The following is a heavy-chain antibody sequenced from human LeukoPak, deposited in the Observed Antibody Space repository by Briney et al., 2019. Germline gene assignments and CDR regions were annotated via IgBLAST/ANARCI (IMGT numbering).Heavy chain of an antibody. J-gene: IGHJ4*02. CDR3: ARDYDSSGYYAGQFDY. D-gene: IGHD3-22*01. Sequence: GGSLRLSCAASGFTFSSYAMSWVRQAPGKGLEWVSAISGSGGSTYYADSVKGRFTISRDNAKNSLYLQMNSLRAEDTAVYYCARDYDSSGYYAGQFDYWGQGTLVTVSS. CDR2: ISGSGGST. CDR1: GFTFSSYA. V-gene: IGHV3-23*01.